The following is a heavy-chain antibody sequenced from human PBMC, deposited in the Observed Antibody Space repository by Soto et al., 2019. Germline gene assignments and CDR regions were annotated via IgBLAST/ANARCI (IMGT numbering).Heavy chain of an antibody. CDR3: ARGCSGGSCYSGHDAFDI. V-gene: IGHV1-18*01. CDR1: GYTFNSYG. J-gene: IGHJ3*02. Sequence: GASVKVSCKASGYTFNSYGISWVRQAPGQGLEWMGWISAYNGNTNYAQKLQGRVTMTTDTSTSTAYMELRSLRSDDTAVYYCARGCSGGSCYSGHDAFDIWGQGTMVTVSS. D-gene: IGHD2-15*01. CDR2: ISAYNGNT.